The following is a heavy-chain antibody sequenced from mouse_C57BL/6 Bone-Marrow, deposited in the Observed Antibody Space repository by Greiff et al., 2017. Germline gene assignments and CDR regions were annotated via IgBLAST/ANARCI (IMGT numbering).Heavy chain of an antibody. CDR1: GYSITSGYD. CDR2: ISYSGST. D-gene: IGHD2-5*01. CDR3: ARGRYYSNYEAMDY. V-gene: IGHV3-1*01. Sequence: EVMLVESGPGMVKPSQSLSLTCTVTGYSITSGYDWHWIRHFPGNKLEWMGYISYSGSTNYNPSLKSRISITHDTSKNHFFLKLNSVTTEDTATYYCARGRYYSNYEAMDYWGQGTSVTVSS. J-gene: IGHJ4*01.